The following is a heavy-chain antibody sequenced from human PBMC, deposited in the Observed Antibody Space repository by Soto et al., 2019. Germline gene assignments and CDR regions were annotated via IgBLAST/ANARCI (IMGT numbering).Heavy chain of an antibody. V-gene: IGHV4-59*01. J-gene: IGHJ6*02. CDR1: GGSISSYY. D-gene: IGHD3-10*01. Sequence: SGTLSLTCTVSGGSISSYYWSWIRQPPGKGLEWIGYIYYSGSTNYNPSLKSRVTISVDTSKNQFSLKLSSVTAADTAVYYCARGELLWFGELNGMDVWGQGTTVTVSS. CDR2: IYYSGST. CDR3: ARGELLWFGELNGMDV.